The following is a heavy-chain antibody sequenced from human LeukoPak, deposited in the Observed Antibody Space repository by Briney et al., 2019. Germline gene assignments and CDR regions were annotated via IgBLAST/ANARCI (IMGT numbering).Heavy chain of an antibody. CDR3: ARDVGARLPGY. Sequence: SGTLSLTCAVSGGSIATNNWWSWVRQSPGEGLEWIGEIYHSGNSNYNPSLKSRVTISVDKSKNQFSMKLTSVTAEDTAFYYCARDVGARLPGYWGQGILVTVSS. CDR1: GGSIATNNW. J-gene: IGHJ4*02. CDR2: IYHSGNS. D-gene: IGHD6-6*01. V-gene: IGHV4-4*02.